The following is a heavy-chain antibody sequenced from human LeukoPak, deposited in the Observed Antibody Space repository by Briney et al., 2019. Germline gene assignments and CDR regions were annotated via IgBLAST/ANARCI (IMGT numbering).Heavy chain of an antibody. CDR3: AKDHYWSIDY. D-gene: IGHD3-3*01. CDR2: IKQDGSEK. CDR1: GFTFSSYW. J-gene: IGHJ4*02. Sequence: GGSLRLSCAASGFTFSSYWMSWVRQAPGKGLEWVANIKQDGSEKYYVDSVKGRFTISRDIAKNTLYLQMNSLRAEDTGVYYCAKDHYWSIDYWGRGTLVTVSS. V-gene: IGHV3-7*01.